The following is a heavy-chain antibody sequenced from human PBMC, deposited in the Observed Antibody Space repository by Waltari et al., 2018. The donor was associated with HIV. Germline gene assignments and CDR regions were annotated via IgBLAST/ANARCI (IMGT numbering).Heavy chain of an antibody. V-gene: IGHV3-7*01. CDR1: GCGFSEHG. J-gene: IGHJ6*02. Sequence: VPLVESGGGLLQPGGSLRLSCAASGCGFSEHGMGWVRQAPGKGLEWVGNIKRDGSGVYKVDPVRGRFVISRDKGKNSLYLEMHSLTVEDTAVYYCARDGTYRGSYVYNNYNMDVWGQGTTVTVSS. CDR2: IKRDGSGV. CDR3: ARDGTYRGSYVYNNYNMDV. D-gene: IGHD3-16*01.